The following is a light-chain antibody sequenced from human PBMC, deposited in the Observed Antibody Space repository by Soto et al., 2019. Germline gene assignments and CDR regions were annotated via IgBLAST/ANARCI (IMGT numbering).Light chain of an antibody. CDR3: QQSYSSPPT. CDR1: QSISNH. V-gene: IGKV1-39*01. Sequence: IQLTQSPSSLSASLGDRVIITCRASQSISNHLNWYQQKPGKAPKLLIFAASSLQSGIPSRFSGSRSGPDFTLTISSLQPEDFATYYCQQSYSSPPTFGQGTKVDIK. J-gene: IGKJ1*01. CDR2: AAS.